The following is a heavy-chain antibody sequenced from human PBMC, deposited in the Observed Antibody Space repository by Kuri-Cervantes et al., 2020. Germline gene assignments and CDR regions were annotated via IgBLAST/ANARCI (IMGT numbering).Heavy chain of an antibody. V-gene: IGHV3-53*01. D-gene: IGHD3-22*01. J-gene: IGHJ4*02. Sequence: GESLKISCAASGFTVSSNYMSWVRQAPGKGLEWVSVIYSGGSTYCADSVKGRFTISRDNAKNSLYLQMNSLRAEDTAVYYCARAWSFIDKDYYDSSGSNLFDIWGQGTLVTVSS. CDR1: GFTVSSNY. CDR2: IYSGGST. CDR3: ARAWSFIDKDYYDSSGSNLFDI.